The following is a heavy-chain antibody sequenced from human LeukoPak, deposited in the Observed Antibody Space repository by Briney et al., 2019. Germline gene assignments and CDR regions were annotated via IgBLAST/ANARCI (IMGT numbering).Heavy chain of an antibody. V-gene: IGHV3-23*01. J-gene: IGHJ4*02. CDR3: AKGGGVVVSSPYYFDY. CDR2: ISDSGGST. D-gene: IGHD2-15*01. Sequence: GSLRLSCAASGFTFSNYAMSWVRQAPGRGLEWVSSISDSGGSTYYADSVKGRFTISRDNSKNTQYLQMSSLRAEDTAVYYCAKGGGVVVSSPYYFDYWGQGTLVTVSS. CDR1: GFTFSNYA.